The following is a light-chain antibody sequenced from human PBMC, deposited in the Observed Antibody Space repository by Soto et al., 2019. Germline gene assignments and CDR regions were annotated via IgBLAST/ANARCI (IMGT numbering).Light chain of an antibody. CDR1: QSVSSSY. Sequence: EIVLTQSPGTLSLSPGERATLSCRASQSVSSSYLAWYQQKPGQAPRLLIYGASSRATGIPDRFSGSGSGTDFTLTISRLAPEDFAVYYCHQYGSSPFTFGPGTKVDIK. CDR3: HQYGSSPFT. CDR2: GAS. V-gene: IGKV3-20*01. J-gene: IGKJ3*01.